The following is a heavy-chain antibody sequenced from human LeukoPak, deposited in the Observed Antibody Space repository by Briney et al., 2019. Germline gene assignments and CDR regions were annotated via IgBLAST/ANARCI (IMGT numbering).Heavy chain of an antibody. V-gene: IGHV3-23*01. CDR3: AKDRPNYHESNGHYYRRNGDS. Sequence: GGSLRLSCAASGFTFHNYAMSWVRQAPGKGLEWVSAISSSGDITFYADSVRGRFTISRDNSRYTLYLQMNSPRAEDAAMYYCAKDRPNYHESNGHYYRRNGDSWGQGTLVTVSS. CDR1: GFTFHNYA. J-gene: IGHJ5*01. CDR2: ISSSGDIT. D-gene: IGHD3-22*01.